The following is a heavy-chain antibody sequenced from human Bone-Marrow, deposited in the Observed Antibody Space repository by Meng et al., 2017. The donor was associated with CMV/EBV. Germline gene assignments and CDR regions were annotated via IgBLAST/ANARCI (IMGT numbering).Heavy chain of an antibody. CDR1: GASVNSGDYY. CDR3: ARVGTVTGSLCFDL. D-gene: IGHD1-20*01. J-gene: IGHJ2*01. CDR2: IYYSGNT. Sequence: GSLRLSCSVSGASVNSGDYYWSWIRQPPGKGLEWIGYIYYSGNTKYNPSLKSRVTISVDKSKNQFSLKLSSVTAADTAVYYCARVGTVTGSLCFDLWGRGTLVTVSS. V-gene: IGHV4-61*08.